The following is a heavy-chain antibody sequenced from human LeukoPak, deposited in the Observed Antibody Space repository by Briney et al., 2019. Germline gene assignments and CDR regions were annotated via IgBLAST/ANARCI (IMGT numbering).Heavy chain of an antibody. J-gene: IGHJ4*02. Sequence: SETLSLTCTVSGGSISSYYWSWIRQPPGKGLEWIGYIYSGSTNYNPSLKSRVTISVDTSKNQFSLKLNSVTAADTAVYYCARGKEVITMLRGLKPGYYFDYWGQGTLVTVSS. CDR1: GGSISSYY. D-gene: IGHD3-10*01. CDR3: ARGKEVITMLRGLKPGYYFDY. CDR2: IYSGST. V-gene: IGHV4-59*01.